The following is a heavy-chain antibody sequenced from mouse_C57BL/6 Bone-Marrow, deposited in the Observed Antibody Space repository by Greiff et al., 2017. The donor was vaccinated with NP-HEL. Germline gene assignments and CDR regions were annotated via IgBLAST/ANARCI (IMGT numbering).Heavy chain of an antibody. CDR3: TSSPYYYSRSRYYYAMDY. D-gene: IGHD1-1*01. Sequence: VQLQQSGAELVRPGASVTLSCKASGYTFTDYEMHWVKQTPVHGLEWIGAIDPETGGTAYNQKFKGKAILTADKSSSTAYMELRSLTSEDSAVYYCTSSPYYYSRSRYYYAMDYWGQGTSVTVSS. J-gene: IGHJ4*01. V-gene: IGHV1-15*01. CDR2: IDPETGGT. CDR1: GYTFTDYE.